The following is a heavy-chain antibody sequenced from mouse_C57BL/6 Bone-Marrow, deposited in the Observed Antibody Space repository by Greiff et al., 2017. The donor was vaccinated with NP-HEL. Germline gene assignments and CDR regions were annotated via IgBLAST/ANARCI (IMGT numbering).Heavy chain of an antibody. CDR2: IYPRSGNT. V-gene: IGHV1-81*01. J-gene: IGHJ1*03. CDR1: GYTFTSYG. CDR3: ASLYYYGSSHRYFDV. Sequence: QVQLQQSGAELARPGASVKLSCKASGYTFTSYGISWVKQRTGQGLEWIGEIYPRSGNTYYNEKFKGKATLPADKSSSTAYMELRSLTSEDSAVYFCASLYYYGSSHRYFDVWGTGTTVTVSS. D-gene: IGHD1-1*01.